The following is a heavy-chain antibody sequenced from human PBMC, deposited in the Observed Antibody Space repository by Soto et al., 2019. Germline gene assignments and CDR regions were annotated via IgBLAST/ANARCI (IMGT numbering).Heavy chain of an antibody. J-gene: IGHJ6*02. V-gene: IGHV3-21*01. CDR3: ARDEGLIYYYYYGMDV. CDR2: ISSSSSYI. CDR1: GFTFSSYS. Sequence: GGSLRLSCAASGFTFSSYSMNWVRQAPGKGLEWVSSISSSSSYIYYADSVKGRFTISRDNAKNSLYLQMNSLRAEDTAVYYCARDEGLIYYYYYGMDVWGRGTTVTVSS. D-gene: IGHD3-22*01.